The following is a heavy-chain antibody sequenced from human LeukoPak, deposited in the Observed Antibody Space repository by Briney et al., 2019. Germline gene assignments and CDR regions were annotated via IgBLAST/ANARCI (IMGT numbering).Heavy chain of an antibody. CDR2: IKEDGSEK. J-gene: IGHJ4*02. V-gene: IGHV3-7*02. CDR3: ARLGYCNTGSCYSLDY. Sequence: GGSLRLSCAASGFTFTHYWMNWVRQAPGIGLEWVATIKEDGSEKYYVDSVKGRFTISRDNAKNSLFLQVNSLRAEDTALYYCARLGYCNTGSCYSLDYWGQGTLVTVSS. D-gene: IGHD2-15*01. CDR1: GFTFTHYW.